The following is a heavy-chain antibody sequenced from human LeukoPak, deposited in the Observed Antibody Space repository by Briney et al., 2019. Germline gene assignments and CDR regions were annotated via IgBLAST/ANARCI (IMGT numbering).Heavy chain of an antibody. CDR3: ATCQYQLLSCEGLAY. V-gene: IGHV4-4*07. CDR1: GGSISSYY. J-gene: IGHJ4*02. D-gene: IGHD2-2*01. Sequence: SETLSLTCTVSGGSISSYYWSWIRQPAGQGLEWIGRIYTSGSTKYNPSLKSRVTMSVDTSKNQFSLKLSSVTAADTAVYYCATCQYQLLSCEGLAYWGQGTLVTVSS. CDR2: IYTSGST.